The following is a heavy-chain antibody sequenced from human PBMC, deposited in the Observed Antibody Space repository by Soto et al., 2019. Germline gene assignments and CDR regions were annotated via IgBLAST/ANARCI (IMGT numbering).Heavy chain of an antibody. CDR2: IIPIFGTA. D-gene: IGHD6-13*01. V-gene: IGHV1-69*13. CDR1: GGTFSSSA. CDR3: ARARSSSWYGLANDYYYGMDV. J-gene: IGHJ6*02. Sequence: SVKVSCKASGGTFSSSAISWVRQAPGQGLEWMGGIIPIFGTANYAQKFQGRVTITADESTSTTYMELSSLRSEDTAVYYCARARSSSWYGLANDYYYGMDVWGQGTTVTVSS.